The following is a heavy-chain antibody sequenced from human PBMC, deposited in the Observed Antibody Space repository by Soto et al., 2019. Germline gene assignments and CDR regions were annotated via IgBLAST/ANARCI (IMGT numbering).Heavy chain of an antibody. Sequence: SETLSLTCTVSGGSISSGAYYWGWIRQPPGKGREGIGYIYYSGSTYYNPSLKSRVTISVDTSKNQFSLKLSSVTAADTAVYYCARCVTYYDFWSGYYSKSDAFDIWGQGTMVTVSS. V-gene: IGHV4-30-4*01. CDR2: IYYSGST. CDR3: ARCVTYYDFWSGYYSKSDAFDI. CDR1: GGSISSGAYY. J-gene: IGHJ3*02. D-gene: IGHD3-3*01.